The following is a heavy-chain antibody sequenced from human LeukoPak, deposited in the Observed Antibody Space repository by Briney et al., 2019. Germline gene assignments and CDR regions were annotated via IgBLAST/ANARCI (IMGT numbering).Heavy chain of an antibody. V-gene: IGHV3-30-3*01. CDR1: GFTFISYA. Sequence: GGSLTLSCLPSGFTFISYAMHWVRQPPGRGLEWVALTSNDGSNEYYTDSVKDRFTTSRDNSKNTLYPQMNSLSAEDTAVSYCAREGTIDYYGSGSPFDYWGQGTLVTVSS. CDR3: AREGTIDYYGSGSPFDY. CDR2: TSNDGSNE. D-gene: IGHD3-10*01. J-gene: IGHJ4*02.